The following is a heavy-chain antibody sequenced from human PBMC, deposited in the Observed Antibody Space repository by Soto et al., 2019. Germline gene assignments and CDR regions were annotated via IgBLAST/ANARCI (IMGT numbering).Heavy chain of an antibody. J-gene: IGHJ6*02. CDR3: ARTEQEVVAADGMDV. D-gene: IGHD2-15*01. CDR1: GFTFSSYG. CDR2: IWYDGSNK. Sequence: GGSLRLSCAASGFTFSSYGMHWVRQAPGKGLEWVAVIWYDGSNKYYADSVKGRFTISRDNSKNTLYLQMNSLRAEDTAVYYCARTEQEVVAADGMDVWGQGTTVTVSS. V-gene: IGHV3-33*01.